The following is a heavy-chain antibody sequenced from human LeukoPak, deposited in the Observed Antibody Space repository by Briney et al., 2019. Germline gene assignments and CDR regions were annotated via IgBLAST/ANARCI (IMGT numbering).Heavy chain of an antibody. CDR3: ARGPLEWYLNWFDP. CDR2: LKLYDGSI. D-gene: IGHD3-3*01. Sequence: ASVKVSCKAFGYSFIRHHIHWVRQAPGQGLEWMGVLKLYDGSIRNAQKFQGRVTMTSDTSTSTVYMELSSLRSEDTAMYFCARGPLEWYLNWFDPWGQGTLVTVSS. V-gene: IGHV1-46*01. CDR1: GYSFIRHH. J-gene: IGHJ5*02.